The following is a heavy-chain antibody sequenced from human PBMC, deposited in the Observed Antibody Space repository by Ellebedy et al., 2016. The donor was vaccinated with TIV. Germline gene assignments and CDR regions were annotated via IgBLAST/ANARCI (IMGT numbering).Heavy chain of an antibody. D-gene: IGHD5-12*01. Sequence: ASVKVSCKASGYTFTSYIISWVRQVPGQGPEWMGWISAYTGDTNYAQKFQGRVTMTTDTSTSTAYMELRSLRSDDTAVYYCARDMVQGMVARYLWSDFWGQGTLVTVSS. CDR2: ISAYTGDT. CDR1: GYTFTSYI. V-gene: IGHV1-18*04. CDR3: ARDMVQGMVARYLWSDF. J-gene: IGHJ4*02.